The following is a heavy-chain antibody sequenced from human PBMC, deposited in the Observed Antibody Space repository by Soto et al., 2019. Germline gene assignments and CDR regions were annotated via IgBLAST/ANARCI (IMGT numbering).Heavy chain of an antibody. V-gene: IGHV3-23*01. CDR2: ISGSGEST. CDR1: GFTFSSYA. D-gene: IGHD6-19*01. Sequence: EVQLLESGGGLVQPGGSLRLSCAASGFTFSSYAMSWVRQGPGKGLEWVSGISGSGESTYYADSVKGRFTISRDNSKNTLYLQMNSLIAEDTAVYYCVKDYSGGSYYLDYWGQGTLVIVSS. CDR3: VKDYSGGSYYLDY. J-gene: IGHJ4*02.